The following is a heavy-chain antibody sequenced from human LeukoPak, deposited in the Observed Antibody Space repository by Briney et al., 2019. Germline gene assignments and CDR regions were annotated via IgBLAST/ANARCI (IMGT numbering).Heavy chain of an antibody. D-gene: IGHD2-2*01. Sequence: SETLSLICAVYGGSFSGYYWSWIRQPPGKGLEWIGEINHSGSTNYNPSLKSRVTISVDTSKNQFSLKLSSVTAADTAVYYCARGARDIVVVPAAKPWFDPWGQGTLVTVSS. CDR1: GGSFSGYY. J-gene: IGHJ5*02. CDR2: INHSGST. CDR3: ARGARDIVVVPAAKPWFDP. V-gene: IGHV4-34*01.